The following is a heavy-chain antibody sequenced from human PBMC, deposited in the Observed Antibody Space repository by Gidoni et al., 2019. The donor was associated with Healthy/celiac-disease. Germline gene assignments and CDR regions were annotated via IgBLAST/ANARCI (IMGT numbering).Heavy chain of an antibody. CDR3: ARVKPSSSWLPGDYWYFDL. CDR1: GFTVSRSS. V-gene: IGHV3-53*04. CDR2: IYSGGST. Sequence: EVQLVESGGGLVQPGGCLRLPCAASGFTVSRSSLSWVRQAPGKGMGWVSVIYSGGSTNYADSVKGRFTISRHNSKNTLYLQMNSLRAEDTAVYYCARVKPSSSWLPGDYWYFDLWGRGTLVTVSS. D-gene: IGHD6-13*01. J-gene: IGHJ2*01.